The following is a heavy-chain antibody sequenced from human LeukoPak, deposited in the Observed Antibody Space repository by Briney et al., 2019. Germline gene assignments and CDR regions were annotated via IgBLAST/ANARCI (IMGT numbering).Heavy chain of an antibody. CDR1: GGTFSSYA. Sequence: SVKVSCKASGGTFSSYAISWVRQAPGQGLEWMGGIIPIFGTANYAQKFQGRVTITADESTSTAYMELSSLRSEDTAAYYCARAATVTTGDYYYGMDVWGQGTTVTVSS. CDR3: ARAATVTTGDYYYGMDV. D-gene: IGHD4-17*01. CDR2: IIPIFGTA. V-gene: IGHV1-69*13. J-gene: IGHJ6*02.